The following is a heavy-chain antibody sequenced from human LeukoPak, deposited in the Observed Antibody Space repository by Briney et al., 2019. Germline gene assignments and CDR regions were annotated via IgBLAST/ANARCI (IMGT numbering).Heavy chain of an antibody. Sequence: GASVKVSCKASGGTFSSYAISWVRQAPGQGLEWMGGIIPIFGTANYAQKFQGRVTITADKSTSTAYMELSSLRSDDTAVYYCARVAPYGDYYYYYYYMDVWGKGTTVTISS. CDR1: GGTFSSYA. J-gene: IGHJ6*03. CDR3: ARVAPYGDYYYYYYYMDV. CDR2: IIPIFGTA. D-gene: IGHD4-17*01. V-gene: IGHV1-69*06.